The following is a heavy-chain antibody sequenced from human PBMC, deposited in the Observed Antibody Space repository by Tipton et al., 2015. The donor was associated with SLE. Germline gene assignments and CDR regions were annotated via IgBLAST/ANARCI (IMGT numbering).Heavy chain of an antibody. D-gene: IGHD2-8*02. J-gene: IGHJ3*02. CDR3: AREGCTGGGCISGGAFDM. CDR1: GGSIIGYY. V-gene: IGHV4-4*07. CDR2: IYTGGRT. Sequence: TLSLTCTVSGGSIIGYYWSWIRQPAGKGPEWIGRIYTGGRTIHNPSLNSRVTMSLDTSKSQFSLKLTSVTAADTAVYYCAREGCTGGGCISGGAFDMWGQGTTVTVSS.